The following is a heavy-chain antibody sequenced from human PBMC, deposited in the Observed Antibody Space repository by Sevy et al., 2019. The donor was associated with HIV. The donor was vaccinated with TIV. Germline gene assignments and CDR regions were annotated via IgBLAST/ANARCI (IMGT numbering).Heavy chain of an antibody. CDR2: TYYRSKWYN. Sequence: KQSQTLSLTCAISGDSVSSNSAAWNWIRQSPSRGLEWLGRTYYRSKWYNDYAVSVKSRITINPDTSKNHFALQLNSVTPEETAVYYCAREGGSYCSSTSGYRWGLFAAAVDYWGQGTLVTVSS. CDR1: GDSVSSNSAA. V-gene: IGHV6-1*01. CDR3: AREGGSYCSSTSGYRWGLFAAAVDY. J-gene: IGHJ4*02. D-gene: IGHD2-2*02.